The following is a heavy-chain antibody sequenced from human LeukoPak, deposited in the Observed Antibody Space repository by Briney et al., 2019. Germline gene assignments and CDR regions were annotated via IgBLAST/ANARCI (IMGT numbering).Heavy chain of an antibody. D-gene: IGHD6-13*01. J-gene: IGHJ4*02. CDR2: ISGGGIST. CDR3: AKPEGKTSSSCFDY. CDR1: GFTFSSSA. V-gene: IGHV3-23*01. Sequence: GGSLRLSCAASGFTFSSSAMSWVRQAPGKGLEWVSAISGGGISTYYADSVKGRFTISRDNSKNTLYLQMNSLRAEDTAVYYCAKPEGKTSSSCFDYWGQGTLVTVSS.